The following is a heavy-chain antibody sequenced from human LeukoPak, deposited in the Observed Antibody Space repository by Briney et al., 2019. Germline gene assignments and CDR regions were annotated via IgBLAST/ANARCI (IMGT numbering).Heavy chain of an antibody. V-gene: IGHV4-61*02. Sequence: SETLSLTCTVSGGSISSGSYYWSWIRQPAGKGLEWIGRIYTSGSTNYNPSLKSRVTMSVDTSKNQFSLKLSSVTAADTAVYYCARGTSSSWSQTFDYWGQGTLVTVSS. CDR1: GGSISSGSYY. J-gene: IGHJ4*02. CDR3: ARGTSSSWSQTFDY. CDR2: IYTSGST. D-gene: IGHD6-13*01.